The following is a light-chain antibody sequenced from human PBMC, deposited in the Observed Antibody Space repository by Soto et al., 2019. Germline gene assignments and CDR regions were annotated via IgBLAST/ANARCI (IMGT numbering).Light chain of an antibody. CDR3: QQYNDWPLT. Sequence: EVVMTQSPATLSVSPGERATLSCRASQSVSSSLAWYQQKPGQAPSLLFYGASTRATGIPARFSGSGSGTEFTLTISSLQSEDFAFYYCQQYNDWPLTFGGGTKVEIK. CDR2: GAS. J-gene: IGKJ4*01. CDR1: QSVSSS. V-gene: IGKV3-15*01.